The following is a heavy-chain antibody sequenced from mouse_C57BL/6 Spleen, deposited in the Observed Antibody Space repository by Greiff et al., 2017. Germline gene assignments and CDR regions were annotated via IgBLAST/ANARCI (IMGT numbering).Heavy chain of an antibody. J-gene: IGHJ4*01. CDR3: ARDYSNRGYYAMDY. D-gene: IGHD2-5*01. Sequence: QVQLQQPGTELVKPGASVKLSCKASGYTFTSYWMHWVKQRPGQGLEWIGNINPSNGGNNYNEKFKSKATLTVDKSSKTAYMQLSSLTSADSAVYYCARDYSNRGYYAMDYWGQGTSVTVSS. CDR2: INPSNGGN. CDR1: GYTFTSYW. V-gene: IGHV1-53*01.